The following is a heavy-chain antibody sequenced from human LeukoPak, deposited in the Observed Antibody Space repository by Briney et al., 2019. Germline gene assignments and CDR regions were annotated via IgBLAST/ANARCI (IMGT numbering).Heavy chain of an antibody. D-gene: IGHD3-10*01. CDR2: INAGNGNT. V-gene: IGHV1-3*03. Sequence: ASVKVSCKASGYTFTSYAMHWVRQAPGQRLEWMGWINAGNGNTKYSQEFQGRVTITRDTSASTAYMELSSLRSEDMAVYYCARPLYGSGIAHYWGQGTLVTVSS. J-gene: IGHJ4*02. CDR3: ARPLYGSGIAHY. CDR1: GYTFTSYA.